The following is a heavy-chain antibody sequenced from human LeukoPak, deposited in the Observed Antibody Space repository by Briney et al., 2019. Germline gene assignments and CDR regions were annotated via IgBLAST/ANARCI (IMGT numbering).Heavy chain of an antibody. V-gene: IGHV5-51*01. D-gene: IGHD6-13*01. J-gene: IGHJ6*02. CDR2: IYPGDSDT. CDR1: GYSFTSYW. Sequence: GESLKISCKGSGYSFTSYWIGWVRQMPGKGLEWMGIIYPGDSDTRYSPSFQGQVTISADKSISTAYLQWSSLKASDTAMYYCARRIAAAGPLYYYYGMDVWGQGTTVTVSS. CDR3: ARRIAAAGPLYYYYGMDV.